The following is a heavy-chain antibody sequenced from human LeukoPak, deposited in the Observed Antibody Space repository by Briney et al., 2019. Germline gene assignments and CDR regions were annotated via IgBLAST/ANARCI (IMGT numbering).Heavy chain of an antibody. V-gene: IGHV1-8*01. CDR1: GYTFTSYD. CDR2: MNPNSGNT. CDR3: ARGPYYYDSSGYPEDY. D-gene: IGHD3-22*01. J-gene: IGHJ4*02. Sequence: SVKVSGKASGYTFTSYDINWVRQATGQGLEWMGWMNPNSGNTGYAQKFQGRVTMTRNTSISTAYMELSSLRSEDTAVYYCARGPYYYDSSGYPEDYWGQGTLVTVSS.